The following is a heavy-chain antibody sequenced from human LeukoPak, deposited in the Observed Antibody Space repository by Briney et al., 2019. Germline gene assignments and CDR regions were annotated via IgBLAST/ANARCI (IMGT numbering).Heavy chain of an antibody. CDR3: AKDPETYSSRWFDS. CDR2: LSDNGGSP. CDR1: GFTFSSYS. J-gene: IGHJ5*01. D-gene: IGHD2-21*01. V-gene: IGHV3-23*01. Sequence: PGGSLRLSCAASGFTFSSYSMNWVRQAPGKGLEWVSSLSDNGGSPYYADSVKGRFTISRDNSKNTLHLHLNSLRVEDTAVYYCAKDPETYSSRWFDSWGQGTLVTVSS.